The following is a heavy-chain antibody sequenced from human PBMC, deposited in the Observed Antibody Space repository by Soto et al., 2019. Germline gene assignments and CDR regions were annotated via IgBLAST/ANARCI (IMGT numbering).Heavy chain of an antibody. J-gene: IGHJ4*02. CDR3: AKDEPQSD. CDR1: GFTFSSHG. V-gene: IGHV3-30*18. Sequence: QVQLVESGGGVVQPGRSLRLSCEASGFTFSSHGMHWVRQAPGKGLEWVAVISYDGSNKYYADSVKGRFTISRDNSKNTVYLQMNSLRVEDTAVYYCAKDEPQSDWGQGTLVTVSS. CDR2: ISYDGSNK.